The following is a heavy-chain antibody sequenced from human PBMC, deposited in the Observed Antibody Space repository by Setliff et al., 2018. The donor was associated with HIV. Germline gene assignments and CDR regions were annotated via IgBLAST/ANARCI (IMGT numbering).Heavy chain of an antibody. Sequence: GGSLRLSCAASGFTFSSYGIHWVRQAPGKGLEWVAFIRYTGSNKYYADSVKGRFTISRDNSKNTLYLQMNSLRAEDTTIYYCARVPVMATIPYWYFDLWCRCTLVTVSS. CDR3: ARVPVMATIPYWYFDL. J-gene: IGHJ2*01. CDR2: IRYTGSNK. CDR1: GFTFSSYG. D-gene: IGHD2-8*01. V-gene: IGHV3-30*02.